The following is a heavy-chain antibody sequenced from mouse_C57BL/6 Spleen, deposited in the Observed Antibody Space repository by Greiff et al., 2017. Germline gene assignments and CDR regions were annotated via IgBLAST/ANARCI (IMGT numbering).Heavy chain of an antibody. D-gene: IGHD1-1*01. CDR1: GYTFTSYW. CDR3: ARRSDGSSHWYFDV. V-gene: IGHV1-69*01. J-gene: IGHJ1*03. CDR2: IDPSDSYT. Sequence: VQLQQPGAELVMPGASVKLSCKASGYTFTSYWMHWVKQRPGQGLEWIGEIDPSDSYTNYNKKVKGKSTLTVDKSSSTAYMQLSSLTSEESAVYYCARRSDGSSHWYFDVWGTGTTVTVSS.